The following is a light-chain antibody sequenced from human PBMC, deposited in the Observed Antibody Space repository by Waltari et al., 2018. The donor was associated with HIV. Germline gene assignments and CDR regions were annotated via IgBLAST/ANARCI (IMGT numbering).Light chain of an antibody. CDR3: QQFNYFWT. J-gene: IGKJ1*01. Sequence: DIQMTQSPSTLPASVGDRVTITCRASRNIRNWLAWYQQKPGKDPKLLIYNVSTLENGVPSSFSGSGSGTEFTLTISGLQPDDSATYYCQQFNYFWTFGQGTKVEIK. CDR2: NVS. CDR1: RNIRNW. V-gene: IGKV1-5*03.